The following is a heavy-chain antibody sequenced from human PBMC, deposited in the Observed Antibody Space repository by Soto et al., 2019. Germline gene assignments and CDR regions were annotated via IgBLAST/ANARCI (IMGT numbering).Heavy chain of an antibody. CDR3: ARVSCSSTSCKRAFWFDP. V-gene: IGHV1-18*01. Sequence: ASVKVSCKASGYTFTSYAMHCVRQAPGQRLEWMGWINAYNGNTNYAQKLQGRVTMTTDTSTSTAYMELRSLRSDDTAVYYCARVSCSSTSCKRAFWFDPWGQGTLVTVSS. CDR2: INAYNGNT. CDR1: GYTFTSYA. J-gene: IGHJ5*02. D-gene: IGHD2-2*01.